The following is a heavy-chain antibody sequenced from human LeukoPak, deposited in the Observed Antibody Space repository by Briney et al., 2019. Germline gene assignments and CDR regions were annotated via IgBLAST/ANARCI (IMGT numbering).Heavy chain of an antibody. V-gene: IGHV3-23*01. CDR3: AKGSYYDSSGSFYFDY. D-gene: IGHD3-22*01. Sequence: GGSLRLSCAASGFTFSSYAMSWVRQAPGKGLEWVSAISGSGGSAYYADSVKGRFTISRDNSKNTLYLQMNSLRAEDTAVYYCAKGSYYDSSGSFYFDYWGQGTLVTVSS. CDR1: GFTFSSYA. CDR2: ISGSGGSA. J-gene: IGHJ4*02.